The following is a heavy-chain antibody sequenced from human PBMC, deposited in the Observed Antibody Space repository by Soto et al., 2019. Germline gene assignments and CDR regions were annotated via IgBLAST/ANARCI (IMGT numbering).Heavy chain of an antibody. Sequence: EVQLVESGGGLVQPGGSLRLSCAASGFTFSDSYMDWVRQAPGKGLEWVGRIRNKANSYTTEYAASVKGRFTISRDDSKNSLSLQMNSLKSEDTAVYYCVKGHRALDSWGQGTLVTVSS. CDR1: GFTFSDSY. CDR2: IRNKANSYTT. CDR3: VKGHRALDS. V-gene: IGHV3-72*01. J-gene: IGHJ4*02.